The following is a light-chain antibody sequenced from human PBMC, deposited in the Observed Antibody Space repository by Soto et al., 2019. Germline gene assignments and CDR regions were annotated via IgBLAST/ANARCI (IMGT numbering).Light chain of an antibody. CDR1: QSINTY. J-gene: IGKJ1*01. CDR3: QESYSVLWGT. CDR2: GAS. V-gene: IGKV1-39*01. Sequence: DIQMTQSPSSLSASVGDRVTITCQTSQSINTYLNWYQQKPGKAPKLLIYGASSLQSGVPLRFSGSGSGTDFTLTISSLEPEDFATYYCQESYSVLWGTCGQGTKVDI.